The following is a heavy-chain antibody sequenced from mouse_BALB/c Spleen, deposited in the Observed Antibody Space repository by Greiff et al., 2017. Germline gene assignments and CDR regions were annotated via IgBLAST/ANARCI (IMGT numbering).Heavy chain of an antibody. D-gene: IGHD2-2*01. CDR3: ASIYYGYDEFAY. Sequence: VQLQQSGPGLVKPSQSLSLTCTVTGYSITSDYAWNWIRQFPGNKLEWMGYISYSGSTSYNPSLKSRISITRDTSKNQFFLQLNSVTTEDTATYYCASIYYGYDEFAYWGQGTLVTVSA. J-gene: IGHJ3*01. CDR1: GYSITSDYA. CDR2: ISYSGST. V-gene: IGHV3-2*02.